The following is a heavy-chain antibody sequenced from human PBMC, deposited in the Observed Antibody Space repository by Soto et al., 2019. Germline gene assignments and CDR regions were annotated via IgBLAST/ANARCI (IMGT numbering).Heavy chain of an antibody. V-gene: IGHV3-23*01. D-gene: IGHD3-10*01. CDR2: FRAGGDDGTT. CDR1: GFTFSSYS. CDR3: AKKVNSGSGSQYFDY. J-gene: IGHJ4*02. Sequence: GGSLRLSCVASGFTFSSYSMSWVRQAPGKGLEWVSGFRAGGDDGTTYYADSVKGRFTISIDNSKNTLFLQMNSLRAEETAIYYCAKKVNSGSGSQYFDYFGQGTLVTVSS.